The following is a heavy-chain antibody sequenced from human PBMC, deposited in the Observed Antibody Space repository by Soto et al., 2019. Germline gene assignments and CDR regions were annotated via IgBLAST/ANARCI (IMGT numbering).Heavy chain of an antibody. Sequence: QVQLVESGEGVVQPGRSLRLSCVASGYMFSRYGMHWVRQAPGKGLEWVAVISNDGSQTTYGDSVKGRFTISRDNSKNTVYLQMNSLTTEDTAVYYCANGFCGTNCYYFPNWGQGNLVTVST. CDR1: GYMFSRYG. CDR3: ANGFCGTNCYYFPN. J-gene: IGHJ4*02. D-gene: IGHD2-21*02. V-gene: IGHV3-30*18. CDR2: ISNDGSQT.